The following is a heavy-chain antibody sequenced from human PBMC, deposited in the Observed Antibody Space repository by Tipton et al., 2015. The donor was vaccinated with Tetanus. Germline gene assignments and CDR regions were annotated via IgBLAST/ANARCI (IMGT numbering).Heavy chain of an antibody. Sequence: GSLRLSCEGSGFTLSRYWMHWVRQAPGTGLVWVARINSDGSARSYADSVKGRFTISRDNAKDTLHLQMNSLRVEDTAVYYCARDLSYYDYIWGGDRDRYFDLWGRGTLVTVSS. CDR1: GFTLSRYW. D-gene: IGHD3-16*01. J-gene: IGHJ2*01. V-gene: IGHV3-74*01. CDR2: INSDGSAR. CDR3: ARDLSYYDYIWGGDRDRYFDL.